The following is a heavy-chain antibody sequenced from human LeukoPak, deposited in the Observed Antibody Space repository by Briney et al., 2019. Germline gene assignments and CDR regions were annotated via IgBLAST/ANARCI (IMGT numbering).Heavy chain of an antibody. CDR2: ISGSGGST. J-gene: IGHJ4*02. V-gene: IGHV3-23*01. CDR3: AKDLDCSSTSCYSGGYCGGDCLDY. Sequence: GGSLRLSCAASGFTFSSYAMSWVRQAPGKGLEWVSAISGSGGSTYYADSVEGRFTISRDNSKNTLYLQMNSLRAEDTAVYYCAKDLDCSSTSCYSGGYCGGDCLDYWGQGTLVTVSS. CDR1: GFTFSSYA. D-gene: IGHD2-2*01.